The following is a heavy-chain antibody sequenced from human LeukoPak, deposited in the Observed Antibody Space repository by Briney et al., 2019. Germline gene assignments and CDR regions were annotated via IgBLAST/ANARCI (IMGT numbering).Heavy chain of an antibody. CDR1: GFAFSSYW. D-gene: IGHD3-10*01. CDR3: ASLEVRGVILMDV. V-gene: IGHV3-74*01. CDR2: INSDGSST. Sequence: PGGSLRLSCAASGFAFSSYWMHWVRQAPGRGLVWVSRINSDGSSTSYADSVKGRFTIPRDNAKNTLYLQMNSLRAEDTAVYYCASLEVRGVILMDVWGKGTTVTVSS. J-gene: IGHJ6*04.